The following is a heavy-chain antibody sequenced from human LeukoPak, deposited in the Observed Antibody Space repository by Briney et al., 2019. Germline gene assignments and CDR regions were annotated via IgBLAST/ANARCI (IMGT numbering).Heavy chain of an antibody. Sequence: PGGSLRLSCAASGFTVSSNYMSWVRQAPGEGLEWVSVNYSGGSTYYADSVKGRFTISRDNSKNTLYLQMNSLRAEDTAVYYCARGYCSGGSCYYGMDVWGQGTTVTVSS. CDR3: ARGYCSGGSCYYGMDV. CDR1: GFTVSSNY. D-gene: IGHD2-15*01. J-gene: IGHJ6*02. CDR2: NYSGGST. V-gene: IGHV3-66*01.